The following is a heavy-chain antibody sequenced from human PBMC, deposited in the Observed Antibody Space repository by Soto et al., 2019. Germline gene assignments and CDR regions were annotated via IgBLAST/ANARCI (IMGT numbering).Heavy chain of an antibody. Sequence: QVQLQESGPGLVKPSETLSLTCTVSGGSISGYYWSWIRQPPGKGLEWIGYNHYSGSTSYNPSLKRRVTSSVDTSKDQVSLKLRSVTGADTAVYYCARHIGDRGGLYDFWGQGTLVTVSS. CDR1: GGSISGYY. J-gene: IGHJ4*02. CDR2: NHYSGST. CDR3: ARHIGDRGGLYDF. D-gene: IGHD2-21*01. V-gene: IGHV4-59*13.